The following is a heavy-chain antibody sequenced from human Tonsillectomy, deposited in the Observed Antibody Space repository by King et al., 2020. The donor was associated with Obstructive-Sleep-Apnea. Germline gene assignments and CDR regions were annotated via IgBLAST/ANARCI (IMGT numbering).Heavy chain of an antibody. V-gene: IGHV4-38-2*02. CDR1: GYSISSGYY. J-gene: IGHJ4*02. CDR2: IYHSGST. D-gene: IGHD5-12*01. CDR3: ARDPAGWIGIVATGGYFDY. Sequence: VQLQESGPGLVKPSETLSLTCTVSGYSISSGYYWGWIRQPPGKGLEWIGSIYHSGSTYYNPSLKSRVTISVDTSKNQFSLKLSSATAADTAVYYCARDPAGWIGIVATGGYFDYWGQGALVTVSS.